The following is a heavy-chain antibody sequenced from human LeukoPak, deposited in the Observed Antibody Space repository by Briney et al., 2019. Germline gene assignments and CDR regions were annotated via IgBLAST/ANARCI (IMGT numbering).Heavy chain of an antibody. J-gene: IGHJ5*02. CDR3: ARQEYCSGGSCYTWFDP. V-gene: IGHV5-51*01. D-gene: IGHD2-15*01. CDR1: GYRINSYW. CDR2: IYPADSDI. Sequence: GESLKISCKGSGYRINSYWIGWVRQMPGKGLEWMGIIYPADSDIRYSPSFQGQVTISADKSISTVYLQWSSLKASDTAMYYCARQEYCSGGSCYTWFDPWGQGTLVTVSS.